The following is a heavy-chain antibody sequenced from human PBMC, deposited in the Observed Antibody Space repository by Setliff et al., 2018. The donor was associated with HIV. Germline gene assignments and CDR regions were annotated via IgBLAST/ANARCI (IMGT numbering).Heavy chain of an antibody. CDR2: INHSGST. D-gene: IGHD4-17*01. CDR1: GGSFSGYY. CDR3: ARYDYGDFDY. J-gene: IGHJ4*02. V-gene: IGHV4-34*01. Sequence: SETLSLTCAVFGGSFSGYYWSWIRQPPGKGLEWIGEINHSGSTDYNPSLKSRVTISVDTSRNQFSLNLSSVTAADTAVYYCARYDYGDFDYWGQGTPVTVSS.